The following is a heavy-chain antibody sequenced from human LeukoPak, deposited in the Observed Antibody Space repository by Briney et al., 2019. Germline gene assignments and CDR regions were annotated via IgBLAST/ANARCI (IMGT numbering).Heavy chain of an antibody. Sequence: SETLSLTYTVSGDSFTNTDFFWGWIRQPPGKGLEWIANIDDSGRIYSNPSLRSRVTMSRDTSKNQFSLKVTSVTAADTAVYYCARLDGSLAHISGSYPDFWGQGILVTVSS. CDR2: IDDSGRI. J-gene: IGHJ4*02. CDR1: GDSFTNTDFF. D-gene: IGHD3-10*01. V-gene: IGHV4-39*01. CDR3: ARLDGSLAHISGSYPDF.